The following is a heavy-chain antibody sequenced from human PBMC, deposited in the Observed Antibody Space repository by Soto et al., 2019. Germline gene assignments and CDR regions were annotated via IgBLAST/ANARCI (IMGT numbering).Heavy chain of an antibody. CDR3: ARHLSNFRYYYYAMDA. CDR1: GNTFTDYL. J-gene: IGHJ6*02. Sequence: PXESLKSSHQWSGNTFTDYLIGLVLQLPGKGLEWMGIIYPGDSDTRYSPSFQGHVTITVDKSTSTAYLQWNTLKASDTAMYYCARHLSNFRYYYYAMDAWGQGTTVTVSS. CDR2: IYPGDSDT. D-gene: IGHD4-4*01. V-gene: IGHV5-51*01.